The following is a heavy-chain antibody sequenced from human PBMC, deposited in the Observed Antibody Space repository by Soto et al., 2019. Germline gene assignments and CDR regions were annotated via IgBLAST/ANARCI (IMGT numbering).Heavy chain of an antibody. CDR3: ARQVREGYGDYHYYYYYYMDV. Sequence: SETLSLTCTVSGGSISSSSYYWGWIRQPPGKGLEWIGSIYYSGSTYYNPSLKSRVTISVDTSKNQFSLKLSSVTAADTAVYYCARQVREGYGDYHYYYYYYMDVWGKGTTVTVSS. CDR1: GGSISSSSYY. V-gene: IGHV4-39*01. J-gene: IGHJ6*03. D-gene: IGHD4-17*01. CDR2: IYYSGST.